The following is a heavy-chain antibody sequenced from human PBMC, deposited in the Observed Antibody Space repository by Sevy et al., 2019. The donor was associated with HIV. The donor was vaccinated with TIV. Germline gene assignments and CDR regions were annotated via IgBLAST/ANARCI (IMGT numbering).Heavy chain of an antibody. CDR1: GGSISSSSYY. V-gene: IGHV4-39*01. J-gene: IGHJ6*02. Sequence: SETLSLTCTVSGGSISSSSYYWGWIRQPPGKGLEGIGGIYYSGSTYYNPSLKSRVTISVDTSKNQFSLKLSSVTAADTAVYYCARRSTTNLYYYYGMDVWGQGTTVTVSS. CDR2: IYYSGST. D-gene: IGHD1-7*01. CDR3: ARRSTTNLYYYYGMDV.